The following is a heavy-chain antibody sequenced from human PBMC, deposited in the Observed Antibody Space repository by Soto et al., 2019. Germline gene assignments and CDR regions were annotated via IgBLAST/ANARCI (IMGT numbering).Heavy chain of an antibody. Sequence: ASVKVSCKASGYTFTSYAMHWGRHAPVQRLGWMGWINAGNGNTKYSQKFQGRVTITRDRSASTAYMELSSRRSEDTAVYYCARDLITSPIPRGGDCYPNWFDPWGQGTLVTVS. CDR2: INAGNGNT. CDR1: GYTFTSYA. D-gene: IGHD2-21*02. CDR3: ARDLITSPIPRGGDCYPNWFDP. J-gene: IGHJ5*02. V-gene: IGHV1-3*01.